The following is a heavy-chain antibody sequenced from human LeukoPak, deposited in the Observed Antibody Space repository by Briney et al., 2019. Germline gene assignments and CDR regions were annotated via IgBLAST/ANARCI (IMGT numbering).Heavy chain of an antibody. J-gene: IGHJ4*02. D-gene: IGHD4-17*01. Sequence: SETLSLTCIVSGGSISSYYWSWIRQPPGKGLEWIGEINHSGSTNYNPSLKSRVTISVDTSKNQFSLKLSSVTAADTAVYYCARERAVTTYYYFDYWGQGTLVTVSS. CDR3: ARERAVTTYYYFDY. CDR2: INHSGST. V-gene: IGHV4-59*01. CDR1: GGSISSYY.